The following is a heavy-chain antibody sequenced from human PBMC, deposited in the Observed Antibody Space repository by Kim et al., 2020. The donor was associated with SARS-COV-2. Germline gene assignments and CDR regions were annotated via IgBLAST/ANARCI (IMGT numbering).Heavy chain of an antibody. D-gene: IGHD6-13*01. V-gene: IGHV4-34*01. Sequence: SETLSLTCAVYGGSFSGYYWSWIRQPPGKGLEWIGEINHSGSTNYNPSLKSRVTISVDTSKNQFSLKLSSVTAADTAVYYCARGPATWYSSSWYHYWGQG. CDR2: INHSGST. J-gene: IGHJ4*02. CDR1: GGSFSGYY. CDR3: ARGPATWYSSSWYHY.